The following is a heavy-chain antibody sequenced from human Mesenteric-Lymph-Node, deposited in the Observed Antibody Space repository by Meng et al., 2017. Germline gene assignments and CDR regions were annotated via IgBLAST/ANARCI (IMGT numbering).Heavy chain of an antibody. D-gene: IGHD2-2*01. V-gene: IGHV3-23*01. CDR2: VAAGGGT. J-gene: IGHJ4*02. CDR1: GFTVDNAA. CDR3: AKEMGHQLPFDY. Sequence: LSLTCAASGFTVDNAAMSWVRQAPGKGLEWVSAVAAGGGTLYADSVRGRFTISRDKSKNTMYLQMNSLRVEDTAIYYCAKEMGHQLPFDYWGQGTLVTVSS.